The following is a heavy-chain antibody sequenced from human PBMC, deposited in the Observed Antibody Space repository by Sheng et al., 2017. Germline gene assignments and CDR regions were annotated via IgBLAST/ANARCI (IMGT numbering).Heavy chain of an antibody. Sequence: QMQLQQWGAGLVKPSETLSLTCAVFGGSFSGHYWSWVRQSPGKGLEWIGEVHPRGSTNYNPSLKNRVSISADTSLNQFSLTLTSVTVADAAIYYCATKEGYYSNYNYYYGLDVWDQGP. CDR3: ATKEGYYSNYNYYYGLDV. D-gene: IGHD3-3*01. V-gene: IGHV4-34*02. CDR2: VHPRGST. CDR1: GGSFSGHY. J-gene: IGHJ6*02.